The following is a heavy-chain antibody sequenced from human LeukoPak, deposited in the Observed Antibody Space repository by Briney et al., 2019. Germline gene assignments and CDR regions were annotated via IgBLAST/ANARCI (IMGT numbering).Heavy chain of an antibody. Sequence: GGSLRLSCAASGFTVSSNYMSWVRQAPGKGLEWVSAISGSGGSTYYADSVKGRFTISRDNSKNTLYLQMNSLRDEDTAVYYCARAMRSGYDYWGQGTLVTVSS. J-gene: IGHJ4*02. V-gene: IGHV3-23*01. D-gene: IGHD5-12*01. CDR1: GFTVSSNY. CDR2: ISGSGGST. CDR3: ARAMRSGYDY.